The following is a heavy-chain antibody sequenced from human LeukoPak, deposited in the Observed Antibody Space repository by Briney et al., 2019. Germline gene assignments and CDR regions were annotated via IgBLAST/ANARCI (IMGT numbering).Heavy chain of an antibody. CDR1: GCTFSSYE. J-gene: IGHJ4*02. CDR3: ARRAAAGTGLRMATDY. D-gene: IGHD6-13*01. CDR2: ISSSGSTK. V-gene: IGHV3-48*03. Sequence: GGSLRLSCAASGCTFSSYEMNWVRQAPGKGLEWVSYISSSGSTKYYADSVKGRFTISRNNAKSSLYLQMNSLKAEDTAVYYCARRAAAGTGLRMATDYGGQGTLVTVSS.